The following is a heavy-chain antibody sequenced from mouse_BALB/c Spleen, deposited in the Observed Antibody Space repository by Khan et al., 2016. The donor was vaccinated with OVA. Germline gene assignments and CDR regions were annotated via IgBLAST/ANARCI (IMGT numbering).Heavy chain of an antibody. CDR3: SRGGLGRGMDY. V-gene: IGHV1-9*01. CDR2: ILPGSVSI. D-gene: IGHD4-1*01. Sequence: QVQLKQSGAEVMKPGASVKISCKTTGYTFSSYWIEWVKQTPGHGLEWIGEILPGSVSIKYNEKFKGKATFTAETSSNTAYIQFSSLTSEDSAVYYVSRGGLGRGMDYWGQGTAVAVSS. CDR1: GYTFSSYW. J-gene: IGHJ4*01.